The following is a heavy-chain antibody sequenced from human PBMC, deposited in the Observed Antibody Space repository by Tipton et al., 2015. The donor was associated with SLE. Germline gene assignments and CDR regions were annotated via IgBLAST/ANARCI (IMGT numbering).Heavy chain of an antibody. CDR2: IYYSGST. CDR1: GGSISSYY. V-gene: IGHV4-59*12. J-gene: IGHJ4*02. D-gene: IGHD3-3*01. CDR3: ATGNRGYYRPFDY. Sequence: TLSLTCTVSGGSISSYYWSWIRQPPGKGLEWIGYIYYSGSTNYNPSLKSRVTISVDTSKNQFSLKLSSVTAADTAVYYCATGNRGYYRPFDYWGQGTLVTVSS.